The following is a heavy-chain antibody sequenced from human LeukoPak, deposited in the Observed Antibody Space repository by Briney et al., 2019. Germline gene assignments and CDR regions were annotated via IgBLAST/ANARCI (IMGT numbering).Heavy chain of an antibody. CDR3: AREYVPGLYYYYGMDV. J-gene: IGHJ6*02. Sequence: SETLSLTCAVYGGSFSGYYWSWIRQPPGKGLEWIGYIYYSGSTYYNPSLESRVTISVDTSKNQFSLKLSSVTAADTAVYYCAREYVPGLYYYYGMDVWGQGTTVTVSS. CDR2: IYYSGST. V-gene: IGHV4-30-4*01. CDR1: GGSFSGYY. D-gene: IGHD3-16*01.